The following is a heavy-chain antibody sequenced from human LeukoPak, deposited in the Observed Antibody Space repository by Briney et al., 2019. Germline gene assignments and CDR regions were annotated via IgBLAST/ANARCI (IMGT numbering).Heavy chain of an antibody. CDR1: GFTFDDYA. CDR3: ARDLGDSSGYFDY. V-gene: IGHV3-43*02. CDR2: ISGDGGST. J-gene: IGHJ4*02. Sequence: GGSLGLSCAASGFTFDDYAMHWVRQAPGKGLEWVSLISGDGGSTYYADSVKGRFTISRDNSKNTLYLQMNSLRAEDTAVYYCARDLGDSSGYFDYWGQGTMVTVSS. D-gene: IGHD3-22*01.